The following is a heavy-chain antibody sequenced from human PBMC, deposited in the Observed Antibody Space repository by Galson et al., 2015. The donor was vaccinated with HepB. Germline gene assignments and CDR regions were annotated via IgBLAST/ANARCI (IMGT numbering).Heavy chain of an antibody. CDR1: GYIFSSHW. J-gene: IGHJ6*02. D-gene: IGHD5-18*01. V-gene: IGHV5-51*01. Sequence: QSGAEVKKPGESLKISCKGSGYIFSSHWIGWGRQMPGKGLEWMGIVFPGDSSTRYSPSFQGQVTISADKSISTAYLQWGSLKASDTATYYCARQNSYGYPYYGMDVWGQGTTVTVSS. CDR2: VFPGDSST. CDR3: ARQNSYGYPYYGMDV.